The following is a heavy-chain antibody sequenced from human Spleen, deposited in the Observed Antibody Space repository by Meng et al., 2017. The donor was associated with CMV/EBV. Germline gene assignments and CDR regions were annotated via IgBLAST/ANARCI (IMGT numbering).Heavy chain of an antibody. CDR1: GGSFSGYY. CDR3: ARIMVLQRTRGTGIDY. J-gene: IGHJ4*02. D-gene: IGHD2-8*01. V-gene: IGHV4-34*01. Sequence: GSLRLSCAVYGGSFSGYYWSWIRQPPGKGLEWIGEINHSGSTNYNPSLKSRVTISVDTSKNQFSLKLSSVTAADTAVYYCARIMVLQRTRGTGIDYWGQGTLVTVSS. CDR2: INHSGST.